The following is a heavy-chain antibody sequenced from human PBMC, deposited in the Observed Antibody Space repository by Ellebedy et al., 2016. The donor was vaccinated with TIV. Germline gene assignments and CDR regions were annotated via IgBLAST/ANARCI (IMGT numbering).Heavy chain of an antibody. Sequence: MPSETLSLTCPVPGGSIKGYYWSWVRQPPGKGLEWIGHIHSRGGPDYIPSLKSRLTISVDTSKNQFSLSLCSVTAADTAVYFCARLGYCRSNWCLPDFWGRGALVTVSS. D-gene: IGHD2-2*01. CDR2: IHSRGGP. J-gene: IGHJ4*02. V-gene: IGHV4-59*08. CDR3: ARLGYCRSNWCLPDF. CDR1: GGSIKGYY.